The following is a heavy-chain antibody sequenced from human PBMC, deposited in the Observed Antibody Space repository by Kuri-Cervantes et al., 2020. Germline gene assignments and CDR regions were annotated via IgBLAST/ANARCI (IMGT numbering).Heavy chain of an antibody. Sequence: ESLKISCAASGFTVSSNYMSWVRQAPGKGLEWIGEIYHSGSTNYNPSLKSRVTISVDKSKNQFSLKLSSVTAADTAVYYCARTTLWFGGSYYTYGMDVWGQGTTVTVSS. CDR3: ARTTLWFGGSYYTYGMDV. J-gene: IGHJ6*02. CDR2: IYHSGST. CDR1: GFTVSSNY. D-gene: IGHD3-10*01. V-gene: IGHV4/OR15-8*01.